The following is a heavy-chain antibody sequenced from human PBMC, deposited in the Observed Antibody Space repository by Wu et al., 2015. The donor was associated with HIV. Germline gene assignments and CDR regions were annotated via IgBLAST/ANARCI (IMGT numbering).Heavy chain of an antibody. CDR1: GYIFSDFG. J-gene: IGHJ4*02. V-gene: IGHV1-18*01. CDR3: ARGHYYDTSSSPIY. D-gene: IGHD3-22*01. Sequence: VQLVQSAGEVKKPGASVKVACKSSGYIFSDFGIHWARQAPGEGLEWMGWISAQNGNRKYAQKFQGRVTLTTETSSSTTYMELRSLRYDDTAIYFCARGHYYDTSSSPIYWGPGTRVSVSS. CDR2: ISAQNGNR.